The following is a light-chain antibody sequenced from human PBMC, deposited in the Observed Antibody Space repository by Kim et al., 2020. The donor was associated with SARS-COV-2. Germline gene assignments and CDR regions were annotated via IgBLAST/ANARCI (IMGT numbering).Light chain of an antibody. Sequence: QSVLTQPASVSGSPGQSITISCTGTSSDVGAYKYVSWYQQHPGKAPELMIFDVSERPSGISNRFSGSKSGNTASLTISGHQAEDEADYYCSSYARSSSYVFGTGTKVTVL. J-gene: IGLJ1*01. CDR2: DVS. CDR1: SSDVGAYKY. V-gene: IGLV2-14*01. CDR3: SSYARSSSYV.